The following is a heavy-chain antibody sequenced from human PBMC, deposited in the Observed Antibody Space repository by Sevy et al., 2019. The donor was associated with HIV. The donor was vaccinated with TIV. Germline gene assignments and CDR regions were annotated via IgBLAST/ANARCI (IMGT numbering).Heavy chain of an antibody. D-gene: IGHD3-9*01. V-gene: IGHV4-61*02. Sequence: SETLSLTCTVSDDSFSSDTYFWNWIRQPAGKGLEWIGRIHASGSTIYNPSLKSRVTMSVDKSKSQFSLRLSSVTAADTAVYFCARERGSNILTLGLDFWGQGSLVTVSS. CDR1: DDSFSSDTYF. CDR3: ARERGSNILTLGLDF. CDR2: IHASGST. J-gene: IGHJ4*02.